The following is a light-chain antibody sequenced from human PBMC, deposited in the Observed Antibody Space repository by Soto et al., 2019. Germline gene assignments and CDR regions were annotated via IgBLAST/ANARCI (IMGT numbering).Light chain of an antibody. Sequence: QPVLTKSSAASASLGSSVARTCTLSSGHSNYIIAGHQQQPGKAPRYLMKLEDSGTYSKGSGVPDRCSGSSSGAGRYLTISKLQSEDEADFYCETWDSSTHVFGTGTKVTVL. V-gene: IGLV4-60*03. CDR1: SGHSNYI. CDR3: ETWDSSTHV. CDR2: LEDSGTY. J-gene: IGLJ1*01.